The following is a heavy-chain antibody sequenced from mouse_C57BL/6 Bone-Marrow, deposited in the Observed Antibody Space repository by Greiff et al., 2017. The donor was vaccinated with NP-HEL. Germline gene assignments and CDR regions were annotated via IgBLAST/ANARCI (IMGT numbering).Heavy chain of an antibody. D-gene: IGHD2-3*01. V-gene: IGHV6-6*01. J-gene: IGHJ1*03. Sequence: EVKVEESGGGLVQPGGSMKLSCAASGFTFSDAWMDWVRQSPEQGLEWVAEIRNKANNHATYYAESVKGRFTISRDDSKSSVYLQMNSLRAEDTGIYYCTHYDGYPYWYFDVWGTGTTVTVSS. CDR1: GFTFSDAW. CDR3: THYDGYPYWYFDV. CDR2: IRNKANNHAT.